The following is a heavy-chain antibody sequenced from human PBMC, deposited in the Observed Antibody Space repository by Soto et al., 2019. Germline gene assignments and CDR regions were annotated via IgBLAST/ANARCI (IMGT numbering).Heavy chain of an antibody. J-gene: IGHJ4*02. V-gene: IGHV3-23*01. CDR2: ISGSGTVT. D-gene: IGHD3-22*01. CDR1: GFTFSTCA. CDR3: AKHSSGSYRPFDH. Sequence: EVQLLESGGGLVQPGESLRLSCATSGFTFSTCAMSWVRQAPGKGLEWVSIISGSGTVTFYADSVKGRFSISRDSSQHTLFLQTTSMRAEDTAVYCCAKHSSGSYRPFDHWGQGALVTVSS.